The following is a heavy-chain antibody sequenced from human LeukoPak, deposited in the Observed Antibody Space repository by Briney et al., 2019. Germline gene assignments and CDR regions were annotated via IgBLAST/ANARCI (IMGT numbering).Heavy chain of an antibody. J-gene: IGHJ4*02. CDR1: GVSITTYS. Sequence: SETLSLTCTVSGVSITTYSWTWIRQSAGKGLEWIGVISHSGTTNYNASLKSRLTMSVDSSKNQYSLMLISVTAADTATYYCARGDGYWGQGILVTVSS. V-gene: IGHV4-4*09. D-gene: IGHD5-24*01. CDR2: ISHSGTT. CDR3: ARGDGY.